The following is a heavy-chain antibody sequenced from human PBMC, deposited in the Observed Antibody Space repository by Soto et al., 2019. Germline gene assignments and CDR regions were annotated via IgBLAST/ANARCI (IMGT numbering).Heavy chain of an antibody. D-gene: IGHD3-22*01. CDR2: INPSGGST. Sequence: GASVKVSCKASGYTFTSYYMHWVRQAPGQGLEWMGIINPSGGSTSYAQKFQGRVTMTRDTSTSTVYMELSSLRSEDTAVYYCARGVNYYDSSGYYFVYWGQGTLVTVSS. J-gene: IGHJ4*02. CDR3: ARGVNYYDSSGYYFVY. CDR1: GYTFTSYY. V-gene: IGHV1-46*01.